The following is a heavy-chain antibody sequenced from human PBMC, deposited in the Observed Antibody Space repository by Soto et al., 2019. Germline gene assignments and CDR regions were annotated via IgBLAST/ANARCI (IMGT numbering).Heavy chain of an antibody. CDR2: ISSSGSTI. D-gene: IGHD5-18*01. J-gene: IGHJ4*02. CDR3: ASGDVDTAMAWDY. Sequence: GGSLRLSCAASGFTFSSYEMNWVRQAPGKGLEWVSYISSSGSTIYYADSVKGRFTISRDNAKNSLYLQMNSLRAEDTAVYYCASGDVDTAMAWDYWGQGTLVTVS. V-gene: IGHV3-48*03. CDR1: GFTFSSYE.